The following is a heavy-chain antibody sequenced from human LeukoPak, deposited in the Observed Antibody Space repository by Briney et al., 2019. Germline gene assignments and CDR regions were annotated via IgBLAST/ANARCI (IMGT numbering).Heavy chain of an antibody. CDR1: GGSISSYY. J-gene: IGHJ4*02. CDR3: ARATKLLWFGELLEKGSYYFDY. D-gene: IGHD3-10*01. V-gene: IGHV4-59*01. Sequence: SETLSLTCTVSGGSISSYYWSWIRQPPGKGLEWIGYIYYSGSTNYNPSLKSRVTISVDTSKNQFSLKLSSVTDADTAVYYCARATKLLWFGELLEKGSYYFDYWGQGTLVTVSS. CDR2: IYYSGST.